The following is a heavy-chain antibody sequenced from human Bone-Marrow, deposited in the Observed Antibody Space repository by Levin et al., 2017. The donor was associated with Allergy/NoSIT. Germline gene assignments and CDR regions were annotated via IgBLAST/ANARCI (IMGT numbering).Heavy chain of an antibody. CDR1: GGSVSSGSYY. J-gene: IGHJ4*02. CDR3: AREVSLVGFDH. V-gene: IGHV4-61*03. CDR2: KYSSGST. Sequence: SETLSLTCTVSGGSVSSGSYYWSWIRQSPGTGLEWIGYKYSSGSTNYNPSLESRVTISVDTSKNHVSLKLRSVTAADTAVYYCAREVSLVGFDHWGQGTLVTVSS. D-gene: IGHD2-15*01.